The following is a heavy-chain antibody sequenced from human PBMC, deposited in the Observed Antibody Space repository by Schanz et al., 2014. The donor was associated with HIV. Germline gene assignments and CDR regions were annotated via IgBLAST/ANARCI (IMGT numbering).Heavy chain of an antibody. D-gene: IGHD6-19*01. Sequence: QVQLVQSGAEVKKPGASVKASCKASGYSFTGYYIHWVRQAPGQGLEWMGWLNTNIGATDYAPKFQGRVTVTGDTSTGTAYMEMRRLRSGDTAVYYCARSSGWGGWSTWDGMDVWGQGTTVTVS. CDR1: GYSFTGYY. J-gene: IGHJ6*02. V-gene: IGHV1-2*02. CDR2: LNTNIGAT. CDR3: ARSSGWGGWSTWDGMDV.